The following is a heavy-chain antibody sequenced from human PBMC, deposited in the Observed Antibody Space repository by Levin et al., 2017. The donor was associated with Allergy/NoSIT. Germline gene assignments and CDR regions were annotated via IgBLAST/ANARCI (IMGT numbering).Heavy chain of an antibody. CDR3: ARGHDFGDYFDY. Sequence: GESLKISCKTSGYTFTDYYIHWVRQVPGQGLDWMGWLNPETGGTQYGQKFQGRVTMTRDTSITTAYMELSSLLLADAAVYYCARGHDFGDYFDYWGQGTLVTVSS. CDR2: LNPETGGT. V-gene: IGHV1-2*02. D-gene: IGHD4-17*01. J-gene: IGHJ4*02. CDR1: GYTFTDYY.